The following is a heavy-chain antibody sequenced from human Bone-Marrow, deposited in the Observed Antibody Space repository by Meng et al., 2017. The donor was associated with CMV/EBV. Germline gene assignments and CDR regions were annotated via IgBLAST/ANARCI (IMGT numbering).Heavy chain of an antibody. J-gene: IGHJ4*02. V-gene: IGHV4-31*02. CDR2: IYYGGST. CDR1: GYNCSGGYC. D-gene: IGHD3-16*01. CDR3: ANGDRFWVWGGRRDY. Sequence: GYNCSGGYCWSWSRQRPGEGVGWIGYIYYGGSTYYNASLKSRVTMSIDTSKNKFSLKLSCVTAADTAVYYCANGDRFWVWGGRRDYWGQGTMVTVSS.